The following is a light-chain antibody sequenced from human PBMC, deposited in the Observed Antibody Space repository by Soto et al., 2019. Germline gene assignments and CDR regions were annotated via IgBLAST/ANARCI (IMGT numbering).Light chain of an antibody. V-gene: IGKV1-5*03. J-gene: IGKJ1*01. CDR1: QTISSW. Sequence: DIQMTPSPSSLSASVGDRVTITCRASQTISSWLAWYQQKPGKAPKLLIYKASTLKSGVPSRFSGSGSGTEFTLTISSLQPDDFATYYCQNYNSYSEACGQGNKGDIK. CDR3: QNYNSYSEA. CDR2: KAS.